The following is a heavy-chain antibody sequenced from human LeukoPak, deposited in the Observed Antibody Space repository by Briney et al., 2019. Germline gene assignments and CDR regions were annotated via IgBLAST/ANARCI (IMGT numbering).Heavy chain of an antibody. J-gene: IGHJ4*02. CDR1: GYTLTDYY. CDR2: INPSSGDT. CDR3: AKNPYEYYFDY. D-gene: IGHD5-12*01. Sequence: GASVKVSCKASGYTLTDYYMHWVRLAPGQGLEWMGWINPSSGDTNYAQKFQGRVTMTRDTSISTAYMELSRLRSDDTAVYYCAKNPYEYYFDYWGQGTLVTVSS. V-gene: IGHV1-2*02.